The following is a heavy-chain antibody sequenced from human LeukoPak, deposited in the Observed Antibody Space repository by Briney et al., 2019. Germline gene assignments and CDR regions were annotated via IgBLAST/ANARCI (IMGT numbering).Heavy chain of an antibody. D-gene: IGHD6-19*01. Sequence: GSSGTVSCTPSVGTFSSYAISWVRQAPGQGLEWMGRIIPIFGTANYAQKFQGRVTITADKSTSTAYMELSSLRSEDTAVYYCARYSSGYSYWYFDLWGRGTLVTVSS. J-gene: IGHJ2*01. CDR3: ARYSSGYSYWYFDL. CDR2: IIPIFGTA. CDR1: VGTFSSYA. V-gene: IGHV1-69*06.